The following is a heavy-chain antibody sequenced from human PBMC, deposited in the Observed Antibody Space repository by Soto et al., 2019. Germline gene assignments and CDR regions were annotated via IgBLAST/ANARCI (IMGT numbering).Heavy chain of an antibody. CDR3: AKPRYDFWSGYYHPFDF. J-gene: IGHJ4*02. D-gene: IGHD3-3*01. CDR2: VWYDGSIE. V-gene: IGHV3-33*06. Sequence: QVQLVESGGGVVQPGGSLRLSCAASGFTFSSYGMHWVRQAPGKGLEWVAIVWYDGSIEYYADSVKGRFAISRDDSKKTVYLQMNSLRAEDTAVYHCAKPRYDFWSGYYHPFDFWGQGTLVTVSS. CDR1: GFTFSSYG.